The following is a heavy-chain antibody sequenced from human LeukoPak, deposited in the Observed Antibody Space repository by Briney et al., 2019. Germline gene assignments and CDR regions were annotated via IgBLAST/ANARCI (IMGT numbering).Heavy chain of an antibody. CDR1: GLTFSSYW. J-gene: IGHJ3*01. CDR2: VKSDGSST. Sequence: GGSLRLSCAASGLTFSSYWMHWVRQAPGKGLVWVSRVKSDGSSTNYADSVKGRFTVSRDNAKNTLILQMNSLRAEDTAVYYCARGGSPPEALGDTFDVWGHGTLVTVSS. CDR3: ARGGSPPEALGDTFDV. V-gene: IGHV3-74*01. D-gene: IGHD1-26*01.